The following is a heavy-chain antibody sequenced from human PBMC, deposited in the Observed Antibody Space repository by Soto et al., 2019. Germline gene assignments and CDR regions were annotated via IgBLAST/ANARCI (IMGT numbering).Heavy chain of an antibody. CDR1: GFSVKRYW. D-gene: IGHD3-3*01. Sequence: XGSLRLSCGASGFSVKRYWMHWVRQAPGKGLVWLSRFGGDENYTDYADSVRGRFTISRGIAKNTIYLQMNSLRAEDTAVYYCGKGKELGVVRYGLDAWGQGTTVTVS. CDR2: FGGDENYT. CDR3: GKGKELGVVRYGLDA. V-gene: IGHV3-74*01. J-gene: IGHJ6*02.